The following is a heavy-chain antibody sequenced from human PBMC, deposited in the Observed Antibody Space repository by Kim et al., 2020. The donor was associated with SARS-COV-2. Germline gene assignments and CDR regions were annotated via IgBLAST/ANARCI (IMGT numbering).Heavy chain of an antibody. CDR1: GGSISSSNW. CDR3: ARVELLWFGEMGAFDP. J-gene: IGHJ5*02. CDR2: IYHSGST. D-gene: IGHD3-10*01. V-gene: IGHV4-4*02. Sequence: SETLSLTCAVSGGSISSSNWWSWVRQPPGKGLEWIGEIYHSGSTNYNPSLKSRVTISVDKSKNQFSLKLSSVTAADTAVYYCARVELLWFGEMGAFDPWGQGTLVTVSS.